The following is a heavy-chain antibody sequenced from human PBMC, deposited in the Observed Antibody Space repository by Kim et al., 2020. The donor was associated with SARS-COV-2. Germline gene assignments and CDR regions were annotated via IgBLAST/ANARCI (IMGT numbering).Heavy chain of an antibody. V-gene: IGHV3-30*03. J-gene: IGHJ4*02. CDR2: KQ. CDR3: AREASAGFDY. Sequence: KQHNGGSVKGRFTIPRDNSKNTISLDMNNLSPDDTAVYYCAREASAGFDYWGQGALVTVSS. D-gene: IGHD6-13*01.